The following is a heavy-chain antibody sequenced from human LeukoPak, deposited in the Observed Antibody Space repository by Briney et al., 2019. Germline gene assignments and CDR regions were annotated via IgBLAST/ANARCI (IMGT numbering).Heavy chain of an antibody. Sequence: SETLSLTCTVSGGSISSSTYYWGWIRQPPGKGLEWIGNIYYSGATYYNPSLKSRVTISVDTSNNQFSLKLTSMTAADTAVYYCAKRRSDSSDLDSWGHGVLVTVSS. CDR1: GGSISSSTYY. CDR3: AKRRSDSSDLDS. CDR2: IYYSGAT. J-gene: IGHJ5*01. D-gene: IGHD1-26*01. V-gene: IGHV4-39*01.